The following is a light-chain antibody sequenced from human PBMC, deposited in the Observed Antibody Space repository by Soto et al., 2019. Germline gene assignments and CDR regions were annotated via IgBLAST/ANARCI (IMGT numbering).Light chain of an antibody. Sequence: QSALTQPPSASGSPGQSVTISCXGXSXDVAAYNYVSWDQQHPGKAPKLMIYEVSKRPSGVPDRFSGSKSGNTASLTVSGLQAEDEADYYCSSYAGSNNLVFGGGTQLTVL. CDR3: SSYAGSNNLV. J-gene: IGLJ2*01. V-gene: IGLV2-8*01. CDR1: SXDVAAYNY. CDR2: EVS.